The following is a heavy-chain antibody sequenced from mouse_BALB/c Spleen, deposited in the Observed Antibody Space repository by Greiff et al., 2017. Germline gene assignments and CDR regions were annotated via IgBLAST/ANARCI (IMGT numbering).Heavy chain of an antibody. D-gene: IGHD1-2*01. CDR3: ARDYGPFDY. J-gene: IGHJ2*01. CDR1: GYTFTSYW. Sequence: VQLQQPGAELVKPGASVKLSCKASGYTFTSYWMHWVKQRPGQGLEWIGEINPSNGRTNYNEKFKSKATLTVDKSSSTAYMQLSSLTSEDSAVYYCARDYGPFDYWGQGTTLTVSS. V-gene: IGHV1S81*02. CDR2: INPSNGRT.